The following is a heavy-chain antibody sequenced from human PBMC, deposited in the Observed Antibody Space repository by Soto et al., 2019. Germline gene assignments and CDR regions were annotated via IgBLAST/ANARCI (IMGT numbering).Heavy chain of an antibody. CDR1: GFTFSSSA. CDR2: ISGSGAGT. D-gene: IGHD3-3*01. Sequence: GGSLRLSCTASGFTFSSSAMSWVRQAPGRGLEWVSGISGSGAGTYYADSVKGRFTLSRHNRKNPLCLQMSGLRAEDTAVYYCAKGPTIFGAVISFDYYYGMYVWGQGTTVTVSS. V-gene: IGHV3-23*01. J-gene: IGHJ6*02. CDR3: AKGPTIFGAVISFDYYYGMYV.